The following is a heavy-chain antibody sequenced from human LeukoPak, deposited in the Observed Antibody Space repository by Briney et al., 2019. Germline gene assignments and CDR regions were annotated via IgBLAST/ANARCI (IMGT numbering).Heavy chain of an antibody. CDR1: GFTFSSYS. CDR2: ISNDARNK. Sequence: GGSLRLSCAASGFTFSSYSMHWVRQAPGKGLEWVAFISNDARNKNYADSVQGRFTISRDNSQNTLYLQMNSLRAEDTAAYYCVRDDRGYSGYHFDYWGQGTLVTVSS. CDR3: VRDDRGYSGYHFDY. D-gene: IGHD5-12*01. V-gene: IGHV3-30*04. J-gene: IGHJ4*02.